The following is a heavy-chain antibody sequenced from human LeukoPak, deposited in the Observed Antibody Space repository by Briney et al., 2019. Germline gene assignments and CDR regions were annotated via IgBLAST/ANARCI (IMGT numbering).Heavy chain of an antibody. CDR1: GGSFSGYY. J-gene: IGHJ4*02. CDR2: INNSGST. Sequence: SETLSLTCAVYGGSFSGYYWSWIRQPPGKGLEWVWEINNSGSTNYNPSPKSRVPISVDTSKNQCSLKLSFVTVADTDVSYCSMGGQAQNYWGQGTVVIVSS. CDR3: SMGGQAQNY. V-gene: IGHV4-34*01.